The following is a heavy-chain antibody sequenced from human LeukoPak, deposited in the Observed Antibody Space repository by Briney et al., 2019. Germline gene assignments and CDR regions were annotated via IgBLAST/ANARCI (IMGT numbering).Heavy chain of an antibody. CDR2: IYYSGST. CDR1: GYSISSGYY. D-gene: IGHD6-19*01. V-gene: IGHV4-61*01. CDR3: AAGYSSGWYYFDY. J-gene: IGHJ4*02. Sequence: SETLSLTCAVSGYSISSGYYWGWIRQPPGKGLEWIGYIYYSGSTNYNPSLKSRVTISVDTSKNQFSLKLSSVTAADTAVYYCAAGYSSGWYYFDYWGQGTLVTVSS.